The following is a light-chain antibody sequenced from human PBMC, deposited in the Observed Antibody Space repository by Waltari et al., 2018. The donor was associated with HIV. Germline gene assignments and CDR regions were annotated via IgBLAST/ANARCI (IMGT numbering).Light chain of an antibody. CDR1: NIGSKS. J-gene: IGLJ3*02. CDR3: QVWDSSSDHWV. V-gene: IGLV3-21*04. CDR2: DDS. Sequence: SYVLTQPPSVSVAPGKTARITCGGNNIGSKSVHWYQQKPGQAPVLVIYDDSDRLSGIPDRFSGSNSGNTATLTISRVEAGDEADYYCQVWDSSSDHWVFGGGTKLTVL.